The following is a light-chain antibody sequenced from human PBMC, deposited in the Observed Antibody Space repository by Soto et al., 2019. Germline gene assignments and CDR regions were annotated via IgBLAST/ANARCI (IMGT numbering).Light chain of an antibody. CDR2: SNN. Sequence: QSVLTQPPSASGTPGQRVTISCSGSSSNIGSYTVNWYQQLPGTAPKLLIYSNNQRPSGVPDRFSGSKSGTSASLAISGLQSEDEADYYCAAWDDNLNGVVFGGGTKLTVL. CDR1: SSNIGSYT. CDR3: AAWDDNLNGVV. V-gene: IGLV1-44*01. J-gene: IGLJ2*01.